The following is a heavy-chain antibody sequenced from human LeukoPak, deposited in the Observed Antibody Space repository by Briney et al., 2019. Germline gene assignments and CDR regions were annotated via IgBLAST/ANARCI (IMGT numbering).Heavy chain of an antibody. J-gene: IGHJ4*02. V-gene: IGHV3-30*02. D-gene: IGHD6-6*01. CDR1: GFIFSSYG. CDR3: ARDNKSYSSSPGYYFDY. CDR2: VRNDGSNK. Sequence: GGSLRLSCVASGFIFSSYGMHWVRQAPGKGLEWVAFVRNDGSNKYYADSVKGRFTISRDNSKNTLYLQMNSLRAEDTAVYYCARDNKSYSSSPGYYFDYWGQGTLVTVSS.